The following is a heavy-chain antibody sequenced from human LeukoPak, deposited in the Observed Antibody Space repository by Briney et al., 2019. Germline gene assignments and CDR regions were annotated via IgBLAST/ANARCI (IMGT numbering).Heavy chain of an antibody. CDR1: GLTFSNAW. CDR2: IKSKSDGRTT. J-gene: IGHJ4*02. CDR3: TTDLVY. Sequence: GGSLRLSCAASGLTFSNAWMNWVRHAPGRGLEWVARIKSKSDGRTTDYTAPVKGRFTISRDDSKNTLYLQMNSLKTDDTAVYYCTTDLVYWGQGTLVTVSS. V-gene: IGHV3-15*01.